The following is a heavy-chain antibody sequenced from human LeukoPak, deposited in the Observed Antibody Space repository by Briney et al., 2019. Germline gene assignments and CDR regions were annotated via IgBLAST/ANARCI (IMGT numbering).Heavy chain of an antibody. D-gene: IGHD1-26*01. CDR3: ARDRSGSWRYFDY. CDR1: SRSISSYY. CDR2: IYSSGST. Sequence: SETQTLLCSVCSRSISSYYGIWFRQPAGKGLEWIGRIYSSGSTNYNPSLKSRVAKSIDTSKNQVSLRLSSVTAADTAVYYCARDRSGSWRYFDYWGQGTLVTVSS. V-gene: IGHV4-4*07. J-gene: IGHJ4*02.